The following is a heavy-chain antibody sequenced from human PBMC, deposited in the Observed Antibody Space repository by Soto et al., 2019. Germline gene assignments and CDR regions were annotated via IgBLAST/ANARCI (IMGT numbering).Heavy chain of an antibody. CDR2: IYHSGSA. Sequence: QVQLQESGPGLVKPSGTLSLTCAVSGGSISSSNWCIWVRQSPGKGLVWVGEIYHSGSANYHPSLKVRVTLSVDKSKNQFSVRLTFVTAADTAVYYCAGRRDGSGSLDYWGQGILVTVSS. J-gene: IGHJ4*02. V-gene: IGHV4-4*02. CDR3: AGRRDGSGSLDY. D-gene: IGHD3-10*01. CDR1: GGSISSSNW.